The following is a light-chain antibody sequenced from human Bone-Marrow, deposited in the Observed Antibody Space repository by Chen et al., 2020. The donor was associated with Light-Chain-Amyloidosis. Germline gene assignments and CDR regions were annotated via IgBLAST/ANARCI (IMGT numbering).Light chain of an antibody. CDR2: DAS. J-gene: IGKJ5*01. V-gene: IGKV3-11*01. CDR3: QQRSNRPIT. Sequence: EIVLTQSPATLSLSPGERATLSCRASQSVSSYLAWYQQKPGAAPRLLIYDASNRATGIPARFSGSGSGTDFTLTISSLEPEDFAVYYCQQRSNRPITFGKGTRLEI. CDR1: QSVSSY.